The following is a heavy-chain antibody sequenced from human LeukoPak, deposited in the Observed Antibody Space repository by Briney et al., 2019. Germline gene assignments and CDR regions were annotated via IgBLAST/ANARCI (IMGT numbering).Heavy chain of an antibody. Sequence: ASVKVSCKVSGYTLTELSMHWVRQAPGKGLEWMGDFDPEDGETIYAQKFQGRVTMTEDTSTDTAYMELSSLRSEDTAVYYCATAPPTSGIHYDFWSGLGLSYYYYMDVWGKGTTVTVSS. J-gene: IGHJ6*03. CDR3: ATAPPTSGIHYDFWSGLGLSYYYYMDV. D-gene: IGHD3-3*01. V-gene: IGHV1-24*01. CDR1: GYTLTELS. CDR2: FDPEDGET.